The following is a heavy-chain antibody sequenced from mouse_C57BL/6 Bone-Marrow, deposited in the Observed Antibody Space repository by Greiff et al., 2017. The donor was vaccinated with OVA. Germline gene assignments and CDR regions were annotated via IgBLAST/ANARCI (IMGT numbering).Heavy chain of an antibody. J-gene: IGHJ3*01. V-gene: IGHV1-58*01. CDR3: ARCGFAY. CDR1: GYTFTSYG. CDR2: IYSGNGYH. Sequence: VQLQQSGAELVRPGSSVKMSCKTSGYTFTSYGINWVKQRPGQGLEWIGYIYSGNGYHEYHEKFKGKVTMTSDNTSSTAYMQLSSLTSEDSAIYFCARCGFAYWGQGTLVTVSA.